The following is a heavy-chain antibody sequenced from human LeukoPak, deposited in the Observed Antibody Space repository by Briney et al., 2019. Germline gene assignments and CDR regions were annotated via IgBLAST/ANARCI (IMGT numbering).Heavy chain of an antibody. CDR2: INSDGTST. Sequence: PGGSLRLSCAASGLTFSRDWMHWVRQAPGKGLVWVSRINSDGTSTIYADSVKGRFTISRGNAKNTLYLQMDSLTAEDTAVYYCARGQFYGMDVWGQGTTVTVSS. J-gene: IGHJ6*02. CDR1: GLTFSRDW. CDR3: ARGQFYGMDV. V-gene: IGHV3-74*01. D-gene: IGHD4-11*01.